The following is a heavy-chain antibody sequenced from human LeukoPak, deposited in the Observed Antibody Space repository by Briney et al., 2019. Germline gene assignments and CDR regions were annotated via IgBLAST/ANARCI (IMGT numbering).Heavy chain of an antibody. Sequence: SETLSLTCAVYGGSFSGYYWSWIRQPPGKGLEWIGYIYYSGSTSYNPSLKSRVTISVDRTKNHFSLKLSSVTAADTAVYYCARTTEEYYGSGKSRKYYSYYYYMDVWGKGTTVTVSS. V-gene: IGHV4-59*01. J-gene: IGHJ6*03. CDR2: IYYSGST. D-gene: IGHD3-10*01. CDR3: ARTTEEYYGSGKSRKYYSYYYYMDV. CDR1: GGSFSGYY.